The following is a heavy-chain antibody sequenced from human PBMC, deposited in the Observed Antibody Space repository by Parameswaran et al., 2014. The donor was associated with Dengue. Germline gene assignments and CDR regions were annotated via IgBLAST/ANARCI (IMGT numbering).Heavy chain of an antibody. CDR3: AREGPATYYYYMDV. CDR2: ISSSSSYT. Sequence: VRQAPGKGLEWVSYISSSSSYTNYADSVKGRFTISRDNAKNSLYLQMNSLRAEDTAVYYCAREGPATYYYYMDVWGKGTTVTVSS. J-gene: IGHJ6*03. V-gene: IGHV3-11*05.